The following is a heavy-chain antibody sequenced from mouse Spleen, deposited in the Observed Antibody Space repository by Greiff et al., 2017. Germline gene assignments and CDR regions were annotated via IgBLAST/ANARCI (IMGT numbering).Heavy chain of an antibody. D-gene: IGHD1-1*01. CDR3: ARYYYGSSYYWYFDV. CDR2: ISYSGST. CDR1: GDSITSGY. V-gene: IGHV3-8*02. J-gene: IGHJ1*01. Sequence: DVHLVESGPSLVKPSQTLSLTCSVTGDSITSGYWNWIRKFPGNKLEYMGYISYSGSTYYNPSLKSRISITRDTSKNQYYLQLNSVTTEDTATYYCARYYYGSSYYWYFDVWGAGTTVTVSS.